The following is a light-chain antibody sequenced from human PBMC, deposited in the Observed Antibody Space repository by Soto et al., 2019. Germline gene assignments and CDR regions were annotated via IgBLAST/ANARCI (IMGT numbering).Light chain of an antibody. CDR3: ASWDDSLNGVV. V-gene: IGLV1-44*01. CDR2: SSD. CDR1: SSDIGSNA. J-gene: IGLJ2*01. Sequence: QPVLTQPPSASGTPGQRVTFSCSGSSSDIGSNAVNWYQQLPGTAPRLLIYSSDQRPSGVPDRFSGSKSGTSASLAISGLQSEDEADYFCASWDDSLNGVVFGGGTKVTVL.